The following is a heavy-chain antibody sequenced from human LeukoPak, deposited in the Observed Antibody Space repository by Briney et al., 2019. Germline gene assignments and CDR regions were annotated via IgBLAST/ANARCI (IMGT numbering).Heavy chain of an antibody. CDR2: IYSGGST. Sequence: GGSLRLSCAASGFTVSSNYMSWVRQAPGKGLEWVSVIYSGGSTYYADSVKGRFTISRDNSKNTLYLQMNSLRAEDTAVYYCAREGSRRYGYFDYWGQGTLVTVSS. CDR3: AREGSRRYGYFDY. J-gene: IGHJ4*02. V-gene: IGHV3-53*01. CDR1: GFTVSSNY. D-gene: IGHD6-13*01.